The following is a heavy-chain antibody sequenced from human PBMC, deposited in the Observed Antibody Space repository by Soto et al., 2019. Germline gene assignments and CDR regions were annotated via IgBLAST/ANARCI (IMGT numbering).Heavy chain of an antibody. Sequence: QVQLQESGPGLVKPSETLSLTCTVSGGSISSYYWSWIRQPAGKGLPWIGRIYTSGSTNYNPSLKSRVTMSVDTSKNQFSLKLSSVTAADTAVYYCARACSSTSCYDVFDSWGQGTLVTVSS. CDR3: ARACSSTSCYDVFDS. V-gene: IGHV4-4*07. CDR1: GGSISSYY. CDR2: IYTSGST. D-gene: IGHD2-2*01. J-gene: IGHJ4*02.